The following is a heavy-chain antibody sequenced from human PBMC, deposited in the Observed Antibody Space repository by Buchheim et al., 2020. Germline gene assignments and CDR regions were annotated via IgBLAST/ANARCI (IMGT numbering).Heavy chain of an antibody. V-gene: IGHV4-34*01. CDR1: GGSFSGYY. CDR2: INHSGST. J-gene: IGHJ5*02. Sequence: QVQLQQWGAGLLKPSETLSLTCAVSGGSFSGYYWSWIRQPPGKGLEWIGEINHSGSTNYNTSLKSRVTISVDTSKNQFSLKLSSVTAADTAVYYCARGVRYSSSWFSGYNWFDPWGQGTL. D-gene: IGHD6-13*01. CDR3: ARGVRYSSSWFSGYNWFDP.